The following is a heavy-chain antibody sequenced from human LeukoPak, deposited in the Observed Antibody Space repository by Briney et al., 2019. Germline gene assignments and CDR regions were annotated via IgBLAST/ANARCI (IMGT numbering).Heavy chain of an antibody. D-gene: IGHD2-21*02. CDR3: AKLSDPLDY. CDR2: ISYDGSNK. CDR1: GFTFSSYA. J-gene: IGHJ4*02. Sequence: GGSLRLSCAASGFTFSSYAMHWVRQAPGKGLEWVAVISYDGSNKYYADSVKGRFTISRDNSKNTLYLQMNSLRAEDTAVYYCAKLSDPLDYWGQGTLVTVSS. V-gene: IGHV3-30-3*01.